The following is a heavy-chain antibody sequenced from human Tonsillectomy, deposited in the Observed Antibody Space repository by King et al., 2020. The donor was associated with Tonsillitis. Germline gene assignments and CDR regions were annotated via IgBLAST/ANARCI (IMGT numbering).Heavy chain of an antibody. D-gene: IGHD1-7*01. CDR3: ARDATGTTPDYYYMDV. CDR1: GGTFSSYA. V-gene: IGHV1-69*12. CDR2: IIPIFGSA. Sequence: QLVQSGAEVKKPGSSVKVSCKASGGTFSSYAISWVRQAPGQGLEWMGGIIPIFGSANYAQKFQGRVTITADDSTSTAYMELSSLRSEDTAVYYCARDATGTTPDYYYMDVWGKGTTVTVSS. J-gene: IGHJ6*03.